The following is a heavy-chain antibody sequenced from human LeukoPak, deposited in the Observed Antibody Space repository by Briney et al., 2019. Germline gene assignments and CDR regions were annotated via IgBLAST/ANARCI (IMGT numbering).Heavy chain of an antibody. D-gene: IGHD6-6*01. Sequence: KTSETLSLTCAVYGGSFSGYYWSWIRQPPGKGLEWIGEINHSGSTNYNPSLKSRVTISVDTSKNQFSLKLSSVTAADTAVYYYARDMSIAARDAFDIWGQGTLVTVSS. V-gene: IGHV4-34*01. CDR3: ARDMSIAARDAFDI. CDR2: INHSGST. J-gene: IGHJ3*02. CDR1: GGSFSGYY.